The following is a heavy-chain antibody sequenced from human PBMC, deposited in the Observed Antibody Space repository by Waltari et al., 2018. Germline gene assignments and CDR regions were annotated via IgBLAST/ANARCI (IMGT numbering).Heavy chain of an antibody. CDR1: GFTFSSYW. CDR3: ARENRDYNYIWGSYRFDY. Sequence: EVQLVESGGGLVQPGGSLRLSCVASGFTFSSYWMSWVRQAPGKGLEWVANIKQDGSEKYYVDSGKGRFTISRDNAKNALYRQMNSLRAEDTAVYYCARENRDYNYIWGSYRFDYWGQGTLVTVSS. D-gene: IGHD3-16*02. V-gene: IGHV3-7*01. J-gene: IGHJ4*02. CDR2: IKQDGSEK.